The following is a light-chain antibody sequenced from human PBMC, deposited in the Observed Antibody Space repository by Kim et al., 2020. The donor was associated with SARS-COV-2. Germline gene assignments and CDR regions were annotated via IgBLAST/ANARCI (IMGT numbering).Light chain of an antibody. CDR3: QQYYSTPPT. CDR2: RAS. Sequence: ATFNCKSSQSVFYSSINKNYLAWYQQKPGQPPKLLFSRASTRESGVPDRFSGSGSGTDFTLTVSSLQAEDVAVYYCQQYYSTPPTFGQGTKVDIK. J-gene: IGKJ1*01. CDR1: QSVFYSSINKNY. V-gene: IGKV4-1*01.